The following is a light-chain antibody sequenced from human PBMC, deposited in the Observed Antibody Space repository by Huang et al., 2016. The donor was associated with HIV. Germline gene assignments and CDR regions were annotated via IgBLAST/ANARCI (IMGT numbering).Light chain of an antibody. V-gene: IGKV3-20*01. J-gene: IGKJ2*01. CDR1: QSISSSF. CDR3: HQYGSSPPNT. CDR2: SAS. Sequence: IVLTQSPGTLSLSPGARPTLSCRASQSISSSFLAWFQQKPGQAPRLLIYSASSRAAGIPDRFGGSGSGTDFTLTINRLEPEDSAVYYCHQYGSSPPNTFGQGTKLEIK.